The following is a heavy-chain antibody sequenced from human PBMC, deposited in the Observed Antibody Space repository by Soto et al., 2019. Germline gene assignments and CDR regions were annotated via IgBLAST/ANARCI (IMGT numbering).Heavy chain of an antibody. Sequence: QVQLVESGGGVVQPGRSLRLSCAASGFTFSSYGMHWVRQAPGKGLEWVAVISYDGSNKYYADSVKGRFTISRDNSKNTLYLQMNILRAEDTAVYYCAKGILYSGYDAFDYWGQGTLVTVSS. CDR3: AKGILYSGYDAFDY. V-gene: IGHV3-30*18. J-gene: IGHJ4*02. CDR1: GFTFSSYG. CDR2: ISYDGSNK. D-gene: IGHD5-12*01.